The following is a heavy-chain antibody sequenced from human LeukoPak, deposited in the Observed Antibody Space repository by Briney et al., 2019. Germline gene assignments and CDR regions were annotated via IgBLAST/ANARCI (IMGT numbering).Heavy chain of an antibody. D-gene: IGHD2-2*01. J-gene: IGHJ6*04. CDR3: ARDSKRTPYYYGMDV. CDR1: GGSISSGGYY. CDR2: IYYSGST. V-gene: IGHV4-31*03. Sequence: SQTLSLTCTVSGGSISSGGYYWSWIRQHPGKGLEWIGYIYYSGSTYFNPSLKSRVTISVDTSKNQFSLKLSSVTAADTAVYYCARDSKRTPYYYGMDVWGKGTTVTVSS.